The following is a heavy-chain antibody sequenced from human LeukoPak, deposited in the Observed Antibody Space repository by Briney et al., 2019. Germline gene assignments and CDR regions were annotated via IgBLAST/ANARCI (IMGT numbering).Heavy chain of an antibody. CDR1: GFTFSSYS. Sequence: GGSLRLSCAASGFTFSSYSMNWLRQAPGKGLEWVSSISSSSSYIYYAASVKGRFTISRDNAKNSLYLQMNSLRAEGTAVYYCAREDYDFWSGYYSKVNFDYWGQGTLVTVSS. J-gene: IGHJ4*02. D-gene: IGHD3-3*01. CDR2: ISSSSSYI. CDR3: AREDYDFWSGYYSKVNFDY. V-gene: IGHV3-21*01.